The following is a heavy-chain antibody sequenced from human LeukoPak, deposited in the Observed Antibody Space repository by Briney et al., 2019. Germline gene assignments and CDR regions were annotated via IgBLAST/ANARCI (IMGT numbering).Heavy chain of an antibody. CDR1: GFTFNSYA. V-gene: IGHV3-23*01. CDR2: ISGSGYST. D-gene: IGHD3-10*01. Sequence: GGSLRLSCAASGFTFNSYAMNWVRQAPGKGLEWVSAISGSGYSTYYADSVKGRFTISRDNSKNTLFLQMNSLRAEDTAVYYCARSDYGSGSPSDFWGQGTLVTVSS. J-gene: IGHJ4*02. CDR3: ARSDYGSGSPSDF.